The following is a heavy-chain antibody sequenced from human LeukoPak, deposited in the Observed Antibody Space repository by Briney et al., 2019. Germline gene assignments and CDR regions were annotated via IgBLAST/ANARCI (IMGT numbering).Heavy chain of an antibody. CDR3: ARGRPHGNDY. D-gene: IGHD4-23*01. Sequence: GGSLRLSCAASGFTFSSYAMHWARQAPGKGLEWVAVISYDGSNKYYADSVKGRFTISRDNSKNTLYLQMNSLRVEDTAVYYCARGRPHGNDYWGQGTLVTVSS. V-gene: IGHV3-30*04. CDR2: ISYDGSNK. J-gene: IGHJ4*02. CDR1: GFTFSSYA.